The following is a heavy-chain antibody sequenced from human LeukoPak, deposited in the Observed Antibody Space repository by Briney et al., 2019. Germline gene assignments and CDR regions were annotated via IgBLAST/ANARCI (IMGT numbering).Heavy chain of an antibody. D-gene: IGHD3-10*01. V-gene: IGHV3-21*01. CDR1: GFTFSSYS. CDR3: ARLGNTMVRGVIDYDY. CDR2: ISSSSNYI. J-gene: IGHJ4*02. Sequence: GGSLRLSCAVSGFTFSSYSMNWVRQAPGKGLEWVSSISSSSNYIYYADSVRGRFTISRDNAKNSLYLQMNSLRAEDTAVYYCARLGNTMVRGVIDYDYWGQGTLVTVSS.